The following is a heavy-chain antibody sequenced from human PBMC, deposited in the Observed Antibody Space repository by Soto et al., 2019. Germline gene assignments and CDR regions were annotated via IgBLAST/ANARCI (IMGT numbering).Heavy chain of an antibody. Sequence: QVQLVQSGAEVKKPGSSVKVSCKASGGTFSSYAISWVRPAPGQGLEWMGGIIPIFDPTNYAQKFQGRVTITADESTSTAYMELSSLRSDDTAGDYCALMVYAEGYYFDYWGQGTLVTVSS. CDR1: GGTFSSYA. CDR3: ALMVYAEGYYFDY. V-gene: IGHV1-69*01. CDR2: IIPIFDPT. J-gene: IGHJ4*02. D-gene: IGHD2-8*01.